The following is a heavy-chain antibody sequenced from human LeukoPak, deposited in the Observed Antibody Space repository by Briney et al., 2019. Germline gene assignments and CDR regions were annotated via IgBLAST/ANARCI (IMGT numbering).Heavy chain of an antibody. CDR2: IRCDGSNK. CDR1: GFTFSSYG. V-gene: IGHV3-30*02. Sequence: PGGSLRLSCAASGFTFSSYGMHWVRQAPGKGLEWVAFIRCDGSNKYYADSVKGRFTISRDNSKNTLYLQMNSLRAEDTALYYCAKDYDDKFDYWGQGTLVTVSS. CDR3: AKDYDDKFDY. D-gene: IGHD3-9*01. J-gene: IGHJ4*02.